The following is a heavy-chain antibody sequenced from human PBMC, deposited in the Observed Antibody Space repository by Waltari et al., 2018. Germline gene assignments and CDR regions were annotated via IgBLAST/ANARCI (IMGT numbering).Heavy chain of an antibody. J-gene: IGHJ3*02. CDR1: GGSFSGYY. CDR3: ARTQWLVLGSAFDI. D-gene: IGHD6-19*01. Sequence: QVQLQQWGAGLLKPSETLSLTCAVYGGSFSGYYWSWIRQPPGKGLEWIGEINHSGSTNYNPSLKSRVTISVDTSKNQFSLKLSSVTAADTAVYYCARTQWLVLGSAFDIWGQGTMVTVSS. V-gene: IGHV4-34*01. CDR2: INHSGST.